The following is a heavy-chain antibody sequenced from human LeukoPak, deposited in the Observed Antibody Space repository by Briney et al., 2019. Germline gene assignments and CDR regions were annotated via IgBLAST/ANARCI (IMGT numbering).Heavy chain of an antibody. J-gene: IGHJ6*03. V-gene: IGHV1-24*01. CDR3: ARIPPRDGYNYPYYYYYMDV. CDR1: GYTLTELS. Sequence: ASVKVSCKVSGYTLTELSMHWVRQAPGKGLEWMGGFDPEDGETIYAQRFQGRVTMTEDTSTDTAYMELSSLRSEDTAVYYCARIPPRDGYNYPYYYYYMDVWGKGITVTVSS. CDR2: FDPEDGET. D-gene: IGHD5-24*01.